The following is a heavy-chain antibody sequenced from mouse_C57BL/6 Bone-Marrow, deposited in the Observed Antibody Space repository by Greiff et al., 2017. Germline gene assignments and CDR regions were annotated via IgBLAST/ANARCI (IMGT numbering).Heavy chain of an antibody. J-gene: IGHJ2*01. CDR1: GYTFTSYW. D-gene: IGHD2-4*01. CDR2: ISPGHSDT. V-gene: IGHV1-5*01. CDR3: TRKGDYDENYFDY. Sequence: VQLQESGPVLAWPGASVQMSCKTSGYTFTSYWMHWVNQWPGQGLAWIGAISPGHSDTSSNQKFKGKAKLTAVTSASPAYMELSSLTNEDSAVFYCTRKGDYDENYFDYWGQGTTLTVSS.